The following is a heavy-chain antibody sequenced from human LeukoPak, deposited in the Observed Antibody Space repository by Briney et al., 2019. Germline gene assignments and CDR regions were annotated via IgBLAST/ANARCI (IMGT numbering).Heavy chain of an antibody. CDR3: AREGTGIYYTY. CDR2: VFGSGVST. J-gene: IGHJ4*02. D-gene: IGHD1-26*01. V-gene: IGHV3-23*01. Sequence: QPGGSLRLSCAASGFMFSSYAMSWVRQAPGKGLEWVSTVFGSGVSTYYADSLRGRFTISRDNSKNTLYLQMNSLRAEDTAGYYCAREGTGIYYTYWGQGTLVTVSS. CDR1: GFMFSSYA.